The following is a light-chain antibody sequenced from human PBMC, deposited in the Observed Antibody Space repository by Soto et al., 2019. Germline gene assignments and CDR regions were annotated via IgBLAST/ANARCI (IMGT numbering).Light chain of an antibody. CDR3: QQYGNSPQT. CDR2: GAS. Sequence: EIVLTQAPATLSLSPGERATLSCRASQSVNSNYVAWYHHKPGQTPRLLFYGASHRATGIPDRFSGMGPGTNFTRTISRLEPDDVAVYYCQQYGNSPQTFGQSTNMEIK. CDR1: QSVNSNY. V-gene: IGKV3-20*01. J-gene: IGKJ1*01.